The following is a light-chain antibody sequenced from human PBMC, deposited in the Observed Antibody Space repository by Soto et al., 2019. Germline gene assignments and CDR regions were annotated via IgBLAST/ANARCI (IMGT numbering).Light chain of an antibody. Sequence: DIQMTQSPSSLSASVGDRVTIPCRASQSISSYLNWYQQKPGKAPKLLIYAASSLQSGVPSRFSGSGSGTDFTLTISSLQPEDFATYYCQQSYSTLWTFGQGPRWIS. CDR2: AAS. CDR3: QQSYSTLWT. V-gene: IGKV1-39*01. CDR1: QSISSY. J-gene: IGKJ1*01.